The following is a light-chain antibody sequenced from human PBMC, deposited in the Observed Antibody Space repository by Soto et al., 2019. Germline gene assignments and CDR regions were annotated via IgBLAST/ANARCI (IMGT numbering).Light chain of an antibody. CDR1: SSDVGGYNY. J-gene: IGLJ2*01. CDR2: EVS. CDR3: SSYAGSNHVV. V-gene: IGLV2-8*01. Sequence: QSVLTQPPSASGSPGQSVTISCTGTSSDVGGYNYVSWYQQHPGKAPKLMIYEVSKRPSGVPDRFSGSKSGNTASLTVSGLTAEDEADYYCSSYAGSNHVVFGGGTKLTVL.